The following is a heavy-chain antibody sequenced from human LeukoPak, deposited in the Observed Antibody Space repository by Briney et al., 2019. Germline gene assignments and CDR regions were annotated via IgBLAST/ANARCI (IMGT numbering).Heavy chain of an antibody. J-gene: IGHJ4*02. CDR1: GGSISSDY. V-gene: IGHV4-59*01. CDR3: ARVERQSGWYYFDY. Sequence: SETLSLTCTVSGGSISSDYWSWIRQPPGKGLEWIGNIYYSESTNYNPSLKSRVTISVDTSKNQFSLRLSSVTAAGTAVYYCARVERQSGWYYFDYWGQGTLVTVSS. CDR2: IYYSEST. D-gene: IGHD6-19*01.